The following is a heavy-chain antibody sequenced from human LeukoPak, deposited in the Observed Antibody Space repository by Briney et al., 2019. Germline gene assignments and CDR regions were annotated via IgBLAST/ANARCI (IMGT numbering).Heavy chain of an antibody. J-gene: IGHJ4*02. Sequence: GGSLRLSCAASGFTFSTYSMNWVRQAPGKGLEWVSSISSSGSFIYYADSVKGRFSISRDNAKNSLYLQMNSLRAEDTAVYYCARDSSGSDHFDNWGQGTLVTVSS. D-gene: IGHD3-10*01. CDR1: GFTFSTYS. V-gene: IGHV3-21*01. CDR3: ARDSSGSDHFDN. CDR2: ISSSGSFI.